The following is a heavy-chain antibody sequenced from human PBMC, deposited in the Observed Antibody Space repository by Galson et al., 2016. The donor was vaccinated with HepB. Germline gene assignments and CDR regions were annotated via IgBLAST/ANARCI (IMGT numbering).Heavy chain of an antibody. Sequence: SLRLSCAASGFTFSSYGMHWVRQAPGKGLEWVAVISYDGSDKYYADSVKGRFTISRDNSKNTLNLQMHSLRAEDTAVYYCAKDRRYYDSSGYFWEGYYYDGMDVWGQGTTVTVSS. V-gene: IGHV3-30*18. CDR2: ISYDGSDK. J-gene: IGHJ6*02. D-gene: IGHD3-22*01. CDR3: AKDRRYYDSSGYFWEGYYYDGMDV. CDR1: GFTFSSYG.